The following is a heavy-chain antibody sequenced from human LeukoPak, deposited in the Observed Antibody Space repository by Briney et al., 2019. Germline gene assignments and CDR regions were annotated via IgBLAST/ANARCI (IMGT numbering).Heavy chain of an antibody. D-gene: IGHD6-19*01. Sequence: GGSLRLSCAASGFTFSSYWMHWVRQAPGKGLVWVSRINSDGSITNYADSVKGRFTISRDNAKNTLYLQVNSLRAEDTAVDYCAGYSSGWYMDYWGQGTLSPSPQ. V-gene: IGHV3-74*01. J-gene: IGHJ4*02. CDR1: GFTFSSYW. CDR3: AGYSSGWYMDY. CDR2: INSDGSIT.